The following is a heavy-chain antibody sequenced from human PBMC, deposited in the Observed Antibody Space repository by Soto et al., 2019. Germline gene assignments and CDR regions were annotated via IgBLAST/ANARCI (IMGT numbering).Heavy chain of an antibody. D-gene: IGHD2-15*01. CDR3: ARARGARYFDY. J-gene: IGHJ4*02. CDR2: IYYSGST. Sequence: QVQLQESGPGLVKPSQTLSLTCTVSGGSISSGDYYWSWIRQPPGKGLEWIGYIYYSGSTYYNPSLTGRVTISVSTSQNQFSLKLSSVTAADTAVYYCARARGARYFDYWGQGTLVTVSS. CDR1: GGSISSGDYY. V-gene: IGHV4-30-4*01.